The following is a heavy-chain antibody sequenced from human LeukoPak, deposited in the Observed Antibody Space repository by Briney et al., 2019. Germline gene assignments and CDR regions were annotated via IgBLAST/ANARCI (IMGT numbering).Heavy chain of an antibody. V-gene: IGHV3-53*01. CDR2: IYSGGGT. D-gene: IGHD2/OR15-2a*01. J-gene: IGHJ6*02. CDR1: GFTVSTNY. CDR3: ASGPPGNTYYYYYYGMDV. Sequence: XGSLRLSCAASGFTVSTNYISWVRQAPGKGLEWVSIIYSGGGTYYSDSVKGRFTISRDNSKNTLYLQMNSLRAEDTAVYFCASGPPGNTYYYYYYGMDVWGQGTTVTVSS.